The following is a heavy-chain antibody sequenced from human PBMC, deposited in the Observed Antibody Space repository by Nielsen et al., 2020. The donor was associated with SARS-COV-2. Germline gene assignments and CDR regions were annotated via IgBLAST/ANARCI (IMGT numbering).Heavy chain of an antibody. Sequence: SETLSLTCTVSGGSVSSGSYYWSWIRQPPGKGLEWIGYIYYSGSTNYNPSLKSRVTISVDTSKNQFSLKLSSVTAADTAVYYCARVGYGRLDYWGQGTLVTVSS. J-gene: IGHJ4*02. CDR1: GGSVSSGSYY. D-gene: IGHD5-18*01. V-gene: IGHV4-61*01. CDR2: IYYSGST. CDR3: ARVGYGRLDY.